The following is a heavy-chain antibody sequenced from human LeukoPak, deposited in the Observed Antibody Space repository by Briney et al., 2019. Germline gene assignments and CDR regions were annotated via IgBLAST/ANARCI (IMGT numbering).Heavy chain of an antibody. V-gene: IGHV4-39*07. CDR3: ARETYYYDSSGYYPDAFDI. CDR1: GGSISSSSYY. Sequence: PSETLSLTCTVSGGSISSSSYYWGWIRQPPGKGLEWIGSIYYSGSTYYNPSLKSRVTISVDTSKYQFSLKLSSVTAADTAVYYCARETYYYDSSGYYPDAFDIWGQGTMVTVSS. CDR2: IYYSGST. J-gene: IGHJ3*02. D-gene: IGHD3-22*01.